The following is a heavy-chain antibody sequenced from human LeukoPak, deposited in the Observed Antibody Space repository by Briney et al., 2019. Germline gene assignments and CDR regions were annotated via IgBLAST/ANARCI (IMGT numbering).Heavy chain of an antibody. CDR1: GFTFSSYS. CDR2: ISSSSSTI. D-gene: IGHD1-26*01. CDR3: AREGDQVGATSGRSSAFDI. V-gene: IGHV3-48*01. J-gene: IGHJ3*02. Sequence: PGGSLRLSCAASGFTFSSYSMNWVRQAPGKGLEWVSYISSSSSTIYYADSVKGRFTISRDNAKNSLYLQMNSLRAEDTAVYYCAREGDQVGATSGRSSAFDIWGQGTMVTVSS.